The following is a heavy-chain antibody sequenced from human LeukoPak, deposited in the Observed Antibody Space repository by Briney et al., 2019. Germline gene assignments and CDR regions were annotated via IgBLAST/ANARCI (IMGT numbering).Heavy chain of an antibody. CDR2: IYPGDSET. Sequence: GESLKISCKGSGYSFTNYWIGWVRQMPGKGLEWMGIIYPGDSETRYSPSFQGQVTISADKSISAAYLQWSSLKASDTAMYYRASCGGDCYSDYFDYWGQGTLVTVSS. D-gene: IGHD2-21*02. CDR1: GYSFTNYW. CDR3: ASCGGDCYSDYFDY. J-gene: IGHJ4*02. V-gene: IGHV5-51*01.